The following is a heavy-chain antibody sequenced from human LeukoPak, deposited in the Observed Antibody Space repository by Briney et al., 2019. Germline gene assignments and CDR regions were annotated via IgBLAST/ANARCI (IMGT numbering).Heavy chain of an antibody. J-gene: IGHJ3*02. Sequence: SETLSLTCTVSGGSISSYYWSWIRQTSGKGLEWIGYIYYLGSTSYSPSLKSRITISVDTPKNQFSLRLTSVTAADTAVYYCARHVYPGRSPKPPPFEIWGQGTMVTVSS. CDR2: IYYLGST. V-gene: IGHV4-59*08. CDR3: ARHVYPGRSPKPPPFEI. CDR1: GGSISSYY. D-gene: IGHD5/OR15-5a*01.